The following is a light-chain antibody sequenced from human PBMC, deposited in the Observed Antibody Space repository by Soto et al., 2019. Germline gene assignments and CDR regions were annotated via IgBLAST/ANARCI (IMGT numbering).Light chain of an antibody. CDR1: ETINNW. CDR3: QQYTSYSWT. V-gene: IGKV1-5*01. Sequence: PMTQSPSTLSASVGDRVTITCRASETINNWLAWYQQKPGKAPKLLIYDAYILESGVPSRFSGSGSGTEFTLTINSLQPDDLATYYCQQYTSYSWTFGQGTKVEIK. J-gene: IGKJ1*01. CDR2: DAY.